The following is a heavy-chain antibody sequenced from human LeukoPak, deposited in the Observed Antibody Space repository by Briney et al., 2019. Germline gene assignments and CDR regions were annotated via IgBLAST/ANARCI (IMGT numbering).Heavy chain of an antibody. J-gene: IGHJ4*02. CDR1: GFTFSSYA. CDR2: ITGSGGRT. V-gene: IGHV3-23*01. CDR3: ARDSRAVAADFDY. Sequence: GGSLRLSCAASGFTFSSYAMNWVRQAPGKGLEWVSAITGSGGRTYYADSVKGRFTISRDNAKNSLYLQMNSLRAEDTAEYFCARDSRAVAADFDYWGQGTLVTVSS. D-gene: IGHD2-15*01.